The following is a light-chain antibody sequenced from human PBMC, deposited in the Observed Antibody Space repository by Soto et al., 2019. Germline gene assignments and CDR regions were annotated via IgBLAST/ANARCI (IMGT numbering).Light chain of an antibody. V-gene: IGKV2-30*01. CDR2: KVS. J-gene: IGKJ1*01. CDR3: MQGTHWPPA. Sequence: DVVMTQSPLSLPVTLGQPASISCRSSQSLVYNDGNIYLNWFHQRPGQSPRRLIYKVSNRDSGVPDRFSGSGSDTDFTLKISRVEAEDVGIYYCMQGTHWPPAFGQGTKVDI. CDR1: QSLVYNDGNIY.